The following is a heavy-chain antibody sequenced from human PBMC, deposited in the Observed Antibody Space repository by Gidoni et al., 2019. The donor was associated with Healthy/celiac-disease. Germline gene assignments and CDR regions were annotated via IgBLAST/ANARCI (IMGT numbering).Heavy chain of an antibody. J-gene: IGHJ4*02. Sequence: QVQLVESGGGVVQPGRYLRLSCAASGITFSRYAMHWVRQAPGKGLEWVAVISYDGSNKYYADSVKGRFTISRDNSKNTLYLQMNSLRAEDTAVYYCARDPDYGSREDYFDYWGQGTLVTVSS. CDR2: ISYDGSNK. D-gene: IGHD4-17*01. V-gene: IGHV3-30-3*01. CDR1: GITFSRYA. CDR3: ARDPDYGSREDYFDY.